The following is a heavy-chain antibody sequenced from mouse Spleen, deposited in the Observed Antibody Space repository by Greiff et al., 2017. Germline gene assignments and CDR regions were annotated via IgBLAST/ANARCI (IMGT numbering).Heavy chain of an antibody. Sequence: DVQLVESGGGLVKLGGSLKLSCAASGFTFSSYAMSWVRQTPEKRLEWVATISSGGGNTYYPDSVKGRFTISRDNAKNTLYLQMSSLKSEDTAMYYCASLKDYGNHGGFAYWGQGTLVTVSS. J-gene: IGHJ3*01. CDR1: GFTFSSYA. V-gene: IGHV5-9-3*01. CDR2: ISSGGGNT. CDR3: ASLKDYGNHGGFAY. D-gene: IGHD2-1*01.